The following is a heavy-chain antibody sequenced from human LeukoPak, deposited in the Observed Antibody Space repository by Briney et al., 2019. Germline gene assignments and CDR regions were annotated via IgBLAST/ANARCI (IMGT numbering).Heavy chain of an antibody. V-gene: IGHV4-59*01. Sequence: SETLSLTCTVSGGSISSYYWSWIRQPPGKGLEWIGYIYYSGSTNYNPSLKSRVTISVDTSKNQFSLKLSSVTAADTAVYYCARRGRDPGIYYYGMDVWGQGTTVTVSS. J-gene: IGHJ6*02. CDR3: ARRGRDPGIYYYGMDV. CDR1: GGSISSYY. CDR2: IYYSGST. D-gene: IGHD3-10*01.